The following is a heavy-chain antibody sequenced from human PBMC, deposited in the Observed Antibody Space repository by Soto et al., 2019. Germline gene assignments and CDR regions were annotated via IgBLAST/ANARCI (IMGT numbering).Heavy chain of an antibody. CDR3: ARWPTVSRPTYGMDV. V-gene: IGHV1-69*01. J-gene: IGHJ6*02. D-gene: IGHD4-4*01. CDR2: IIPMFNIT. CDR1: GGTFISYV. Sequence: QVLLVQSGAQVKNPVSSVKVSCKASGGTFISYVYNWVRQAPGQGLEWMGGIIPMFNITNCAQKFQGRITITADESTTTAYMELSSLRSEDTAVYYCARWPTVSRPTYGMDVWGQGTTVTVSS.